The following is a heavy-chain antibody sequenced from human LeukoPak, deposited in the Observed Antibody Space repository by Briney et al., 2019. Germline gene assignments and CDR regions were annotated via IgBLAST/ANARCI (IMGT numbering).Heavy chain of an antibody. J-gene: IGHJ3*02. D-gene: IGHD2-2*01. Sequence: ASVKVSCKVSGYTLTELSMHWVRQAPGKGLEWMGGFDPEDGETIYAQKFQGRVTMTEDTSTDTAYMELSSLRSEDTAVYYCATAFRPIVVVPAAHAFDIWGQGTMVTVSS. CDR2: FDPEDGET. CDR3: ATAFRPIVVVPAAHAFDI. CDR1: GYTLTELS. V-gene: IGHV1-24*01.